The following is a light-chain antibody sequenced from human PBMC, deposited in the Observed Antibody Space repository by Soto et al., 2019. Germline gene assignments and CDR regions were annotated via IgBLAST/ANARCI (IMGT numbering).Light chain of an antibody. CDR2: WAS. CDR3: QQYYGTLPT. Sequence: DIVTTQSPDSLAVSLGERATINCKSSQTVLYSSNNKNYLAWYQQKPGQPPKMLIYWASTRESGVPDRFSGSGSGTDFTLTISSLQAEDVAVYYCQQYYGTLPTFGQGTKVEIK. J-gene: IGKJ1*01. V-gene: IGKV4-1*01. CDR1: QTVLYSSNNKNY.